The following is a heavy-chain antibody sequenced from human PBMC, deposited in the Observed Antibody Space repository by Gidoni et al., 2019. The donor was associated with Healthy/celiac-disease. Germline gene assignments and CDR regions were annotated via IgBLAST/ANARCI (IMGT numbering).Heavy chain of an antibody. CDR2: MNPSSGNT. CDR1: GYTFTSDD. V-gene: IGHV1-8*01. J-gene: IGHJ4*02. CDR3: ARGQWLGL. Sequence: QVQLVQSGAEVKKPGASVKVSCKASGYTFTSDDIHWVRQASGQGLEWMGWMNPSSGNTGYAQNFRGKFTMTRDTSISTAYMELSSLTSEDSAVYFCARGQWLGLWGQGTLVTVSS. D-gene: IGHD6-19*01.